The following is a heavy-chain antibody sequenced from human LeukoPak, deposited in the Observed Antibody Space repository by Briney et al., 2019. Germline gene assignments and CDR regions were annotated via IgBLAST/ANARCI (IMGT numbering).Heavy chain of an antibody. CDR3: AREGPYGDYLNY. V-gene: IGHV3-7*03. J-gene: IGHJ4*02. CDR2: INQDGSET. CDR1: GFTFSNYW. D-gene: IGHD4-17*01. Sequence: GGSLRLSCAASGFTFSNYWMSWVRQAPGKGLEWVANINQDGSETYYVDSMKGRFTISRDNAKNSLYLQTNSLRAEDTAVYYCAREGPYGDYLNYWGQGTLVTVSS.